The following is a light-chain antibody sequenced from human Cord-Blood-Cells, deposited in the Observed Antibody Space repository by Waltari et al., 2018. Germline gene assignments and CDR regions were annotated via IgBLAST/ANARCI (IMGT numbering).Light chain of an antibody. Sequence: DIQMTQSHSSLSASVGARATIACRASQNHSRHLNWYQQKPGTAPKLLIYAASSLQSGVPSRFCGSGSETDVTHTISSLQPKGFATYDGQQSYSTPRTFGQGTKLEIK. V-gene: IGKV1-39*01. CDR1: QNHSRH. CDR3: QQSYSTPRT. J-gene: IGKJ2*01. CDR2: AAS.